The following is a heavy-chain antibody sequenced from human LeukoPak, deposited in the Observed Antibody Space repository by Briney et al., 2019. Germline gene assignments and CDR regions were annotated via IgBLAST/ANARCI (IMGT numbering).Heavy chain of an antibody. D-gene: IGHD6-13*01. CDR2: ISGSGGST. V-gene: IGHV3-23*01. CDR3: AKYSSSTRTFDY. CDR1: GFSVSSSR. Sequence: GGSLRLSCAASGFSVSSSRMTWVRQAPGKGLEWVSAISGSGGSTYYADSVKGRFTISRDNSKNTLYLQMNSLRAEDTAVYYCAKYSSSTRTFDYWGQGTLVTVSS. J-gene: IGHJ4*02.